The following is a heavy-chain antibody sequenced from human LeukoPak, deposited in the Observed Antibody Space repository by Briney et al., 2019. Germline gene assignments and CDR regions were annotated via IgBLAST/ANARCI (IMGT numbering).Heavy chain of an antibody. D-gene: IGHD2-2*01. V-gene: IGHV3-7*03. Sequence: PGGSLRLSCAASGFTFSSYWMSWVRQAPGKGLEWVANIKQDGSEKYYVDSVKGRFTISRDNAKNSLYLQMNSLRAEDTAVYYCARDPVVGIVVVPAAIEGVGYWGQGTLVTASS. CDR3: ARDPVVGIVVVPAAIEGVGY. J-gene: IGHJ4*02. CDR1: GFTFSSYW. CDR2: IKQDGSEK.